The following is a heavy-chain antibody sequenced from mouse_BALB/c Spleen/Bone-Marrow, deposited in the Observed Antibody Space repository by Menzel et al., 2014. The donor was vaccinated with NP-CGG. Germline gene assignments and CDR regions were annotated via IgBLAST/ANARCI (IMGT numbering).Heavy chain of an antibody. Sequence: QVQLKESGPELVKPGASVMISCKASGYTFTSYYIHWVKQRPGQGLEWIGWIYPGNVNTKYNEKFKGKATLTADKSSSTAYMQPSSLTSEDSAVYFCARWVVGRDYAMDYWGQGTSVTVPS. D-gene: IGHD1-1*01. CDR1: GYTFTSYY. J-gene: IGHJ4*01. CDR2: IYPGNVNT. CDR3: ARWVVGRDYAMDY. V-gene: IGHV1S56*01.